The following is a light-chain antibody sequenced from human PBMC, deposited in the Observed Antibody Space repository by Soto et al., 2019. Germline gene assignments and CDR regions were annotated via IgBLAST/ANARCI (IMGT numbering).Light chain of an antibody. CDR3: QQYDSFSKT. J-gene: IGKJ1*01. Sequence: DIQMTQSPSTLSASVGDRVTITCRASQSIRSLLAWYQQKPGKAPQLLIYDASNLECGVPSRFRGSGSGTEFTLTISSLQTDECATYYCQQYDSFSKTFGRGTKVEVK. CDR1: QSIRSL. V-gene: IGKV1-5*01. CDR2: DAS.